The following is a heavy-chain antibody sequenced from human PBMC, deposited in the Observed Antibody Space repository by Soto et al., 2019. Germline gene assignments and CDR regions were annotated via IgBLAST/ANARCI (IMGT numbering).Heavy chain of an antibody. J-gene: IGHJ4*02. CDR3: AKVGQLDITTGHAYFDH. Sequence: GGSLRLSCATSGYAFEDYAMHWVRQVPGKGLEWVSLISWDGGSTYYADPVKGRFTVSRDNSEKSLYLQMNSVRVDDTALYYCAKVGQLDITTGHAYFDHWGQGTLVTVSS. CDR2: ISWDGGST. V-gene: IGHV3-43D*04. CDR1: GYAFEDYA. D-gene: IGHD5-12*01.